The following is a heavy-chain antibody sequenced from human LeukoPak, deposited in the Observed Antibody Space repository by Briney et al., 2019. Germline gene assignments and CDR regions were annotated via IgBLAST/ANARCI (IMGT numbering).Heavy chain of an antibody. CDR2: IIPIFGTA. CDR3: ARDHGSSWSYHAFDI. CDR1: GYTFTGYY. J-gene: IGHJ3*02. Sequence: ASVKVSCKASGYTFTGYYMHWVRQAPGQGLEWLGGIIPIFGTANYAQKFQGRVTITADESTSTAYMELSSLRSEDTAVYYCARDHGSSWSYHAFDIWGQGTMVTVSS. D-gene: IGHD6-13*01. V-gene: IGHV1-69*13.